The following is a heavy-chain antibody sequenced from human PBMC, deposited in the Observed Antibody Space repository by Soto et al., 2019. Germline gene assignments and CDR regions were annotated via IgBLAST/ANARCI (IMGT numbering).Heavy chain of an antibody. CDR2: ISAYNGNT. Sequence: ASGKVSCKASGYTFTSYCISWVRQAPGQGREWMGWISAYNGNTNYAQKLQGRVTMTTHTSTSTAYMELRRMTSDDTAVYYCARGMTTVKEYYYYGMDVWGQGTTVTVSS. J-gene: IGHJ6*02. D-gene: IGHD4-17*01. CDR3: ARGMTTVKEYYYYGMDV. CDR1: GYTFTSYC. V-gene: IGHV1-18*01.